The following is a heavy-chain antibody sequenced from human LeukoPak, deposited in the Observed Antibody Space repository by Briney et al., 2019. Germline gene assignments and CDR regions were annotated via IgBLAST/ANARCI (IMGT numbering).Heavy chain of an antibody. V-gene: IGHV3-20*04. CDR1: GFTFSTYD. J-gene: IGHJ4*02. CDR3: ARSWGTAVPHFFDD. CDR2: INWNGATT. Sequence: GGSLRLSCAASGFTFSTYDMTWIRQAPGKGLEWVAGINWNGATTAYADSVKGRFTISRDNAEASLYLQMNSLRGEDTAFYYCARSWGTAVPHFFDDWGQGTLVTVSS. D-gene: IGHD3-16*01.